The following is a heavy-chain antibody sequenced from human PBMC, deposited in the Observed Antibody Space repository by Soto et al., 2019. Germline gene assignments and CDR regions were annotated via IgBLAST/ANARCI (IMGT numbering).Heavy chain of an antibody. CDR2: IDPSDSYT. CDR1: GYSFTSYW. CDR3: ATTGISSSTGYYYYYGMDV. J-gene: IGHJ6*02. D-gene: IGHD6-6*01. V-gene: IGHV5-10-1*01. Sequence: PGESLKISCKGSGYSFTSYWISWVRQMPGKGLEWMGRIDPSDSYTNYSPSFQGHVTISADKSINTAYLQWSSLKASDTAMYYCATTGISSSTGYYYYYGMDVWGPGTSVTVS.